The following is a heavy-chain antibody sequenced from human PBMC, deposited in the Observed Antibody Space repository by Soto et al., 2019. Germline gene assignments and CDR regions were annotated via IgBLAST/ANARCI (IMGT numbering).Heavy chain of an antibody. J-gene: IGHJ6*02. Sequence: PSETLSLTCAVSGYSISSGYYWGWIRQPPGKGLEWIGSIYHSGSTYYNPSLKSRVTISVDTSKNQFSLKLSSVTAADTAVYYCARAAAAGSYYYYGMDVWGQGTTVTVSS. CDR1: GYSISSGYY. D-gene: IGHD6-13*01. CDR3: ARAAAAGSYYYYGMDV. V-gene: IGHV4-38-2*01. CDR2: IYHSGST.